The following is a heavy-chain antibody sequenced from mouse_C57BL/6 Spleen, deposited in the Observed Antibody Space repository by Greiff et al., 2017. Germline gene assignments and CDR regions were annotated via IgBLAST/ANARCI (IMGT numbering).Heavy chain of an antibody. V-gene: IGHV2-2*01. Sequence: VKLMESGPGLVQPSQSLSITCTVSGFSLTSYGVHWVRQSPGKGLEWLGVIWSGGSTDYNAAFISRLSISKDNAKSQVFFKMNSLQADDTAIYYCARWLLHYYAMDYWGQGTSVTVSS. J-gene: IGHJ4*01. CDR3: ARWLLHYYAMDY. CDR2: IWSGGST. D-gene: IGHD2-3*01. CDR1: GFSLTSYG.